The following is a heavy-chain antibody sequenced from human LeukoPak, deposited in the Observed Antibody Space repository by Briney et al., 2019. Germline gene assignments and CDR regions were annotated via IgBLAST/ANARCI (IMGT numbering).Heavy chain of an antibody. CDR3: AYPIFGVAPFDY. Sequence: GRSLRLSCAASGFTFSSYAMHWVRQAPGKGLEWVAVISYDGSNKYYADSVKGRFTISRDNSKNTLYLQMNSLRAEDTAVYYCAYPIFGVAPFDYWGQGTLVTVSS. J-gene: IGHJ4*02. CDR1: GFTFSSYA. CDR2: ISYDGSNK. V-gene: IGHV3-30-3*01. D-gene: IGHD3-3*01.